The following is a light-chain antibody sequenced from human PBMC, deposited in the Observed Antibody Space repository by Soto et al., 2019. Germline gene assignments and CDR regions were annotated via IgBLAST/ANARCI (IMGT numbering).Light chain of an antibody. CDR3: QQSYSTPWT. Sequence: DIQMTQSPSSLSASVGDRVTITCRASQSFSSYLKWYQQKPGKAPKLLIYAASSLQSGVPSRFSGSGSGTDFTLTISSLQPEDFATYYCQQSYSTPWTFGQGTKVDIK. J-gene: IGKJ1*01. CDR1: QSFSSY. CDR2: AAS. V-gene: IGKV1-39*01.